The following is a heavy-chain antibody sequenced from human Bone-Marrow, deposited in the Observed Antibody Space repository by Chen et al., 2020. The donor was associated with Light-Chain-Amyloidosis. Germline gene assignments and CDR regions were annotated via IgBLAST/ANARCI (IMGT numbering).Heavy chain of an antibody. J-gene: IGHJ5*02. V-gene: IGHV1-69*01. CDR3: ATGIRDRVAFYES. CDR1: GDTFSSHA. CDR2: IIPIFTTT. D-gene: IGHD3-22*01. Sequence: QVQLLQSGAEVKRPGSSVRVSCKASGDTFSSHAIHWVRQAPGRGLEWVGGIIPIFTTTHYAQKFQGIVTLTADDSTNTAYMELTTLTSADTSIYYCATGIRDRVAFYESWGQGTLVTVSS.